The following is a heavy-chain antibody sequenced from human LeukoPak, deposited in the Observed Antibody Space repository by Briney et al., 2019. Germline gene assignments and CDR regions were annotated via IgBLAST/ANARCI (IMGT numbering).Heavy chain of an antibody. CDR1: GGSISSSSYY. D-gene: IGHD3-10*01. CDR3: ASRSDSRYRGVIRPFDY. Sequence: PSETLSLTCTVSGGSISSSSYYWGSFRQPPGKGLEWIGSIYYSGSTYYNRSRKSRVTISVDTSKNQFSLKLSYVTAADTAVYYCASRSDSRYRGVIRPFDYWGQGTLVTVSS. V-gene: IGHV4-39*01. CDR2: IYYSGST. J-gene: IGHJ4*02.